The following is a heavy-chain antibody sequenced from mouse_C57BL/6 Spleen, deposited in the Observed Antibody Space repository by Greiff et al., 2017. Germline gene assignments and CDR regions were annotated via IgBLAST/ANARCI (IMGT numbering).Heavy chain of an antibody. CDR1: GYSFTGYY. CDR3: ARRTYGYYFDY. D-gene: IGHD1-1*01. J-gene: IGHJ2*01. Sequence: VQLKQSGPELVKPGASVKISCKASGYSFTGYYMNWVKQSPEKSLEWIGEINPSTGGTTYNQKFKAKATLTVDKSSSTAYMQLKSLTSEDSAVYYCARRTYGYYFDYWGQGTTLTVSS. CDR2: INPSTGGT. V-gene: IGHV1-42*01.